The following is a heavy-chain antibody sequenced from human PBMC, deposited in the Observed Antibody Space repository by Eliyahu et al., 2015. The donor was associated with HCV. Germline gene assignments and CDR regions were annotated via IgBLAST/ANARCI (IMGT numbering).Heavy chain of an antibody. V-gene: IGHV3-23*01. CDR2: LSGSGGNT. D-gene: IGHD5-12*01. CDR1: GFTFSTYA. Sequence: EVQLLESGGGLVQPGGSLRLSCAASGFTFSTYAMSWVRQAPGKGLEWVSGLSGSGGNTYYADSVKGRFTISRDNSKNTLYLQMNSLRAEDTALYYCAKDPGYNGPNAILYFDYWGQGALVTVSS. J-gene: IGHJ4*02. CDR3: AKDPGYNGPNAILYFDY.